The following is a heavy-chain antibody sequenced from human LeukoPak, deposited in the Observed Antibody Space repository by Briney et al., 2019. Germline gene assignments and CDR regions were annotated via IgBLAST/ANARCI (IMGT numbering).Heavy chain of an antibody. Sequence: GGSLRLSCAASGFTFSSYAMSWVRQAPGKGLEWVSAISGSGGSTYYADSVKGRFTISRDNSKNTLYLQMNSLRAEDTAVYYCAKGPYGSGSPPPDYWGQGTLVTVSS. CDR2: ISGSGGST. CDR3: AKGPYGSGSPPPDY. D-gene: IGHD3-10*01. CDR1: GFTFSSYA. V-gene: IGHV3-23*01. J-gene: IGHJ4*02.